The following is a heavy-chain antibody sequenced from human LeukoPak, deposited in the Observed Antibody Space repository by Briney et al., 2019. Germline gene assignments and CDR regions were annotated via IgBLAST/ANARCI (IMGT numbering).Heavy chain of an antibody. J-gene: IGHJ5*02. D-gene: IGHD5-12*01. CDR3: ARRFHMVATLDWFDP. CDR2: MYSGGTT. V-gene: IGHV4-59*08. CDR1: DGSINGYY. Sequence: SETLSLTCTVSDGSINGYYWSWIRQPPGKGLDWIGYMYSGGTTNYSPSLKSRVTISVDTSKNQFSLKLSSVTAADTAVYYCARRFHMVATLDWFDPWGQGTLVTVSS.